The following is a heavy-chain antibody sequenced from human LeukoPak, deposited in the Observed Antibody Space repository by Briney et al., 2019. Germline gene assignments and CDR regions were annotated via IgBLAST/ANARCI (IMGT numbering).Heavy chain of an antibody. Sequence: SETLSLTCTVSGYSISSGDYWGWIRQPPGKGLEWIGSIYHSGRTYYNPSLKSRVTISVDTSKNQFSLKLSSVTAADTAVYYCARDLNILTAHDAFDIWGQGTMVTVSS. CDR3: ARDLNILTAHDAFDI. V-gene: IGHV4-38-2*02. CDR1: GYSISSGDY. J-gene: IGHJ3*02. CDR2: IYHSGRT. D-gene: IGHD3-9*01.